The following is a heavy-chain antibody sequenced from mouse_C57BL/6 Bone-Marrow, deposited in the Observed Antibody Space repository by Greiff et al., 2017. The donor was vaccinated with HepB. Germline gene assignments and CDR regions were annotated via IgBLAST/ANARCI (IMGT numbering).Heavy chain of an antibody. J-gene: IGHJ1*03. Sequence: QVQLQQPGAELVRPGSSVKLSCKASGYTFTSYWMDWVKQRPGQGLEWIGNIYPSDSETHYNQKFKDKATLTVDKSSSTAYMQLSNLTSEYSAVYYCAQIYRPVGWYFDVWGTGTTVTVSS. D-gene: IGHD2-3*01. CDR1: GYTFTSYW. V-gene: IGHV1-61*01. CDR3: AQIYRPVGWYFDV. CDR2: IYPSDSET.